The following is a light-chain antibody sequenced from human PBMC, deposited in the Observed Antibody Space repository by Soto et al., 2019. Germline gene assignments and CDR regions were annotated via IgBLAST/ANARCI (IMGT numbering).Light chain of an antibody. Sequence: QSALTQPPSASGSPGQSVTISCTGTSSDVGGYNYVSWYQQHPGKAPKVMIYEVSKRPSGVPDRFSGSKSDNTASLTVSGLQAEDEADYYCSSFAGSNEMVFGGGTKLTVL. CDR3: SSFAGSNEMV. V-gene: IGLV2-8*01. J-gene: IGLJ2*01. CDR2: EVS. CDR1: SSDVGGYNY.